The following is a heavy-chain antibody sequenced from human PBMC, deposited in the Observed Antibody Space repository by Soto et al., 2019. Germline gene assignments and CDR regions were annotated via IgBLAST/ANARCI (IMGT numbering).Heavy chain of an antibody. CDR1: GYSFTAFY. J-gene: IGHJ6*03. V-gene: IGHV1-2*02. D-gene: IGHD2-21*01. Sequence: QVQLVQSGAEVEKPGASVKVSCKAAGYSFTAFYIHWVRQARGQGLEWLGWINPNSGGTYYSQKFRARVTLTRDTASSTAYMELTGLSSDDTAVYYCARANSMRTYFYNMDGWGQGTTVTVSS. CDR2: INPNSGGT. CDR3: ARANSMRTYFYNMDG.